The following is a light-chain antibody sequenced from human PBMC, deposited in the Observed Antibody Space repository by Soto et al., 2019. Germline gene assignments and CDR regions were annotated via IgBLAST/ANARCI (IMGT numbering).Light chain of an antibody. CDR1: QSVSSN. Sequence: EIVMTQSPATLSVSPGERATLSCRASQSVSSNLAWYQQKPGQAPRPLMYGAFTRATGIPARFSGSGSGTDFTLTISRLEPEDFAVYYCQHYDSSLSTFGGGTKVDIK. CDR3: QHYDSSLST. J-gene: IGKJ4*01. V-gene: IGKV3-15*01. CDR2: GAF.